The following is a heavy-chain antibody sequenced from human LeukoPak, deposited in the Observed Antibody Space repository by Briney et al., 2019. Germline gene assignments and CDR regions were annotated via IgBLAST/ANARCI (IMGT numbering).Heavy chain of an antibody. V-gene: IGHV4-4*07. J-gene: IGHJ5*02. CDR3: ARDLEWNYDFAQDRQNWFDP. Sequence: SETLSLTCSVSGVSISAYYWSWIRQPAGKGLEWIGRIYPGESIYASENTNYNPSLKSRASMSGDTSKNQFSLKLSSVTAADTAVYYCARDLEWNYDFAQDRQNWFDPWGQGTLVTVSS. CDR2: IYPGESIYASENT. CDR1: GVSISAYY. D-gene: IGHD3-3*01.